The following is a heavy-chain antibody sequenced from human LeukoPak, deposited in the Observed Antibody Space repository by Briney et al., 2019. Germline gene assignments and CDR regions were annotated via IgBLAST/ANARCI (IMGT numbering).Heavy chain of an antibody. CDR2: ISWNSGSI. V-gene: IGHV3-9*03. J-gene: IGHJ4*02. D-gene: IGHD3-10*01. Sequence: PGGSLRLSCAASGFTFDDYAMHWVRQAPGKGLEWVSGISWNSGSIGYADSVKGRFTISRDNAKNSLYLQMNSLSAEDMALYYCTKDILVRGRTPGPFDYWGQGTLVTVSS. CDR3: TKDILVRGRTPGPFDY. CDR1: GFTFDDYA.